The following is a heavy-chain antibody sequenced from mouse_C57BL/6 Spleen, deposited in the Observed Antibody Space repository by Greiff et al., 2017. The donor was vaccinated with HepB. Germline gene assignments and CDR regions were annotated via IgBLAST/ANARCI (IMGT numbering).Heavy chain of an antibody. D-gene: IGHD1-1*01. V-gene: IGHV1-82*01. CDR3: ARLLRSRYWYFDV. Sequence: QVQLQQSGPELVKPGASVKISCKASGYAFSSSWMNWVKQRPGKGLEWIGRIYPGDGDTNYNGKFKGKATLTVDKSSSTAYMQLSSLTSEDSAVYFCARLLRSRYWYFDVWGTGTTVTVSS. J-gene: IGHJ1*03. CDR1: GYAFSSSW. CDR2: IYPGDGDT.